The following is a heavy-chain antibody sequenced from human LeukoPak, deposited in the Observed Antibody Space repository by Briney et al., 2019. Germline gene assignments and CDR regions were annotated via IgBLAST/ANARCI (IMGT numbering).Heavy chain of an antibody. J-gene: IGHJ4*02. CDR1: GFTFSSYA. V-gene: IGHV3-48*04. Sequence: GGSLRLSCAASGFTFSSYAMNWVRQAPGKGLEWVSYISSGGDIIYYADSVKGRFTISRDNAKNSLFLQMNSLRAEDTAVYYCARDVLGYYDILTGYHDYWGQGTLVTVSS. D-gene: IGHD3-9*01. CDR3: ARDVLGYYDILTGYHDY. CDR2: ISSGGDII.